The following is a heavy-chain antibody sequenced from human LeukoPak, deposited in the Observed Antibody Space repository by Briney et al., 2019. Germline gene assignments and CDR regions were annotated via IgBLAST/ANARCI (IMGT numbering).Heavy chain of an antibody. Sequence: GGSLRLSCAASGFAFSSYEMNWVRQAPGKGLEWVSYISSTGSTKKYADSVKGRFTISRDNAKNSLYLQMNSLRVEDTSVYYCARDRDRGRYSGNYFGMDVWGQGTTVTVSS. CDR3: ARDRDRGRYSGNYFGMDV. V-gene: IGHV3-48*03. CDR1: GFAFSSYE. D-gene: IGHD1-26*01. CDR2: ISSTGSTK. J-gene: IGHJ6*02.